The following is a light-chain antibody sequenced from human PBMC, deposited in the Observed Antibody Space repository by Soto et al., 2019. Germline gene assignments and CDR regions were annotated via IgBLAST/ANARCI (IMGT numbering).Light chain of an antibody. CDR2: DTS. J-gene: IGLJ1*01. V-gene: IGLV7-46*01. CDR1: TGAVTSGHY. Sequence: AVVTQEPSLTVSPGGTVTLTCGSSTGAVTSGHYPYWFQQKPGQAPRTLIYDTSNKDSWTPARFSGSLLGGKAALTLSGAQPEDEAEYYCLLSYSGARGVFGTGTKVTVL. CDR3: LLSYSGARGV.